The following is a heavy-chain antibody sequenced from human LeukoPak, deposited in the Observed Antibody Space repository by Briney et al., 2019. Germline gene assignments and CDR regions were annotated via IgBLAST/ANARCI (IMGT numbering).Heavy chain of an antibody. CDR1: GFTFISYA. CDR3: AKDQASRGSYSGVDY. D-gene: IGHD1-26*01. CDR2: ISGSVGST. J-gene: IGHJ4*02. Sequence: QPGGSLRLSCAASGFTFISYAMSWVRRAPGKGLEWVSAISGSVGSTYYADSVKGRFTISRDNSKNTLYMQMISLRAEDTAVYYCAKDQASRGSYSGVDYWGQGTLVTVSS. V-gene: IGHV3-23*01.